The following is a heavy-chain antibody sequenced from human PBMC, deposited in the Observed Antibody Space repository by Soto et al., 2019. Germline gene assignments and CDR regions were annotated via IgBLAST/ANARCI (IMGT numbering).Heavy chain of an antibody. V-gene: IGHV1-24*01. CDR1: GYTLTELS. Sequence: GYALKVSCKVSGYTLTELSMHWVRQAPGKGLEWRGGFDPEDGETIYAQKFQGRVTMTEDTSTDTAYMELSSLRSEDTAVYYCETWCELRWAMAFASWGQGTLVSV. D-gene: IGHD1-26*01. CDR2: FDPEDGET. J-gene: IGHJ4*02. CDR3: ETWCELRWAMAFAS.